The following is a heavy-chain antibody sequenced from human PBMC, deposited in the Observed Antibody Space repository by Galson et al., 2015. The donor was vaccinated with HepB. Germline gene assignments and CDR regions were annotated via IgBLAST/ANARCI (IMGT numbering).Heavy chain of an antibody. CDR1: GYSFTSYW. D-gene: IGHD6-13*01. J-gene: IGHJ6*02. CDR2: IYPGDSDT. CDR3: ARLPLVHIAAAGTYYYYYGMDV. V-gene: IGHV5-51*01. Sequence: QSGAEVKKPGESLKISCKGSGYSFTSYWIGWVRQMPGKGLEWMGIIYPGDSDTRYSPSFQGQVTISADKSISTAYLQWSSLKASDTAMYYCARLPLVHIAAAGTYYYYYGMDVWGQGTTVTVSS.